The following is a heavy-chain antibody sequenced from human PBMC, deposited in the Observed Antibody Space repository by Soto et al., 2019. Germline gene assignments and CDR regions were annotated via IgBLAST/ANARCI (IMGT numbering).Heavy chain of an antibody. CDR2: IYATGDT. Sequence: SETLSLTCNVSGASLSRYYWSWIRQPPGKGLEWIGRIYATGDTDYNPSLKSRISMSVYMSKKQFSLTLRSVTAADTAIYYCVRDGTKNLRDRFEPWGRGILVTVSS. CDR3: VRDGTKNLRDRFEP. D-gene: IGHD3-16*01. V-gene: IGHV4-4*07. CDR1: GASLSRYY. J-gene: IGHJ5*02.